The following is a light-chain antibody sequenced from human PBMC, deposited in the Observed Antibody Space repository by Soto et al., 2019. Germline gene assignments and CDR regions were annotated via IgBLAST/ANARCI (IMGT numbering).Light chain of an antibody. CDR2: EVS. Sequence: QSALTQPPSVSGSPGQSVTISCTGTSSDFGSYNRVSWYQRPPGTGPKLMIYEVSNRPSGVPDRFSGSKSGNTASLTISGIQAQHEAESYCSLYTSDSTYVFGTGTKVTVL. J-gene: IGLJ1*01. CDR1: SSDFGSYNR. V-gene: IGLV2-18*01. CDR3: SLYTSDSTYV.